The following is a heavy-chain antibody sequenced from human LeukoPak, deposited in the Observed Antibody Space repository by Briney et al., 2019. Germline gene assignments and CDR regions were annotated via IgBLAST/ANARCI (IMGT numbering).Heavy chain of an antibody. CDR1: GFTSTNYA. V-gene: IGHV3-23*01. CDR2: LIGSGGST. J-gene: IGHJ4*02. CDR3: ASDTTYYDILTGYYLDY. Sequence: GGSLRLSCAASGFTSTNYAMNWVRQAPGKGLEWVSILIGSGGSTYYADSVKGRFTISRDNSKNTLYLQMNSLRAEDTAVYYCASDTTYYDILTGYYLDYWGQGTLVTVSS. D-gene: IGHD3-9*01.